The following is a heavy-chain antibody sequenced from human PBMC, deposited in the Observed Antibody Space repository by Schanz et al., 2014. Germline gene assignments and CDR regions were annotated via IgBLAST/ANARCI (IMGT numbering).Heavy chain of an antibody. D-gene: IGHD2-2*01. Sequence: VQLLESGGGLVQPGESLRLSCAASGITLSGYGLHWVRQAPGKGLEWVAVISDDGSRRHYADFVTGRFTISRDNSKDTVYLQMNSLRAEDTAVYYCARDRRRYCSTASCLHDNWFDPWGQGTLVIVSS. V-gene: IGHV3-30*03. J-gene: IGHJ5*02. CDR2: ISDDGSRR. CDR1: GITLSGYG. CDR3: ARDRRRYCSTASCLHDNWFDP.